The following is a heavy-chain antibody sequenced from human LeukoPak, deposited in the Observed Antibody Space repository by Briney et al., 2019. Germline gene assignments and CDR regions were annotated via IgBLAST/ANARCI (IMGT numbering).Heavy chain of an antibody. CDR2: IYYSGST. J-gene: IGHJ4*02. CDR3: ARANVAGPLGYYFDY. Sequence: PSETLSLTCTVSGGSISSGSYYWSWIRQPAGKGLEWIGSIYYSGSTYYNPSLKSRVTISVDTSKNQFSLKLSSVTAADTAAYYCARANVAGPLGYYFDYWGQGTLVTVSS. CDR1: GGSISSGSYY. V-gene: IGHV4-39*07. D-gene: IGHD2-15*01.